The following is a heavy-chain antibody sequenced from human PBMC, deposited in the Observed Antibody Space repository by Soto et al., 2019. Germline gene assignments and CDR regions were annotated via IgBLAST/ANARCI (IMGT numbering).Heavy chain of an antibody. CDR1: GYTFINYY. V-gene: IGHV1-46*01. J-gene: IGHJ3*02. CDR2: INPNGGST. D-gene: IGHD6-19*01. CDR3: AREKWLVRRNDPFDI. Sequence: ASVKVSCKASGYTFINYYMHWVRQAPGQGLEWMGIINPNGGSTTYAQKFQGRVTLTRDTSTNTVNMELSSLRSEDTAVYYCAREKWLVRRNDPFDIWGQGTRVTVSS.